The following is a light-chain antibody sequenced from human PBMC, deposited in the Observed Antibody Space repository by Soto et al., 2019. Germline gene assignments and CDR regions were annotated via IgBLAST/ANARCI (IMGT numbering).Light chain of an antibody. J-gene: IGLJ3*02. CDR3: QTWGAGIWV. V-gene: IGLV4-69*01. CDR2: VNSDGSH. Sequence: QLVLTQSPSASASLGASVKLTCTLSSGHSSYAIAWHQQRPEKGPRYLMKVNSDGSHNKGDGIPDRFSGSSSGAERYLTISSLQSEDEADYYCQTWGAGIWVFGGGTQLTVL. CDR1: SGHSSYA.